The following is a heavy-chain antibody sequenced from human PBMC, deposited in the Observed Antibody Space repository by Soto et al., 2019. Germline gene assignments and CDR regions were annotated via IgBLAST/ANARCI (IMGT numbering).Heavy chain of an antibody. V-gene: IGHV3-48*03. Sequence: GSLRLSCAASGFTFSSYEMNWVRQAPGKGLEWVSYISSSGSTIYYADSVKGRFTISRDNAKNSLYLQMNSLRAEDTAVYYCARGSVGWDYYGSGSTYYYYGMDVWGQGTTVTVSS. CDR2: ISSSGSTI. CDR3: ARGSVGWDYYGSGSTYYYYGMDV. CDR1: GFTFSSYE. D-gene: IGHD3-10*01. J-gene: IGHJ6*02.